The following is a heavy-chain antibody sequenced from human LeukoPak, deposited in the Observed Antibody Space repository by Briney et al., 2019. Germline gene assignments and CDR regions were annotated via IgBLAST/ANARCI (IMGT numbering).Heavy chain of an antibody. CDR1: GGTFSSYA. Sequence: SVKVSCKASGGTFSSYAISWVRQAPGQGLEWMGRIIPIFGTANYAQKFQGRVTITTDESTSTAYMALSSLRSEDTAVYYCARVLWDSGSYHDAFDIWGQGTMVTVSS. CDR3: ARVLWDSGSYHDAFDI. V-gene: IGHV1-69*05. J-gene: IGHJ3*02. D-gene: IGHD1-26*01. CDR2: IIPIFGTA.